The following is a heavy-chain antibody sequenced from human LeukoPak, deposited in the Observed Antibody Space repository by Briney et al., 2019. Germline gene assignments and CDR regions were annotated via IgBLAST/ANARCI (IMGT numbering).Heavy chain of an antibody. D-gene: IGHD6-6*01. Sequence: SETLSLTCTVSGGSISSSIFYWGWIRQSPGKGLEWIGSIYYSGSTFYNPSLKSQFTISVDTPKNQFSLKLSSVTAADTAVYYCASIAARPIEYYFDYWGQGTLVTVSS. V-gene: IGHV4-39*01. CDR1: GGSISSSIFY. CDR3: ASIAARPIEYYFDY. CDR2: IYYSGST. J-gene: IGHJ4*02.